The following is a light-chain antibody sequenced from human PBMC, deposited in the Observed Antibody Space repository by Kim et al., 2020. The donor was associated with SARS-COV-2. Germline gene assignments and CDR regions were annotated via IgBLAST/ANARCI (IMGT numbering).Light chain of an antibody. CDR1: QGISSY. CDR3: KQLNSYPLT. J-gene: IGKJ4*01. CDR2: AAS. V-gene: IGKV1-9*01. Sequence: IQLTQSPSSLSASVGDRVTITCRASQGISSYLACYQQKPGKAPKFLIYAASTLQSGVPSRFSGSGSGTDFTLTISSLQPEDFATYYCKQLNSYPLTFGGGTKVDIK.